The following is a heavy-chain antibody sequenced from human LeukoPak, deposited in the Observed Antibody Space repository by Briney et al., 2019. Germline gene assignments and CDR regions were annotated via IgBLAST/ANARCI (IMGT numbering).Heavy chain of an antibody. D-gene: IGHD6-13*01. CDR1: GGSISSYY. CDR2: IYYSGST. CDR3: ARESHGSSWYVRANWFDP. Sequence: SETLSLTCTVSGGSISSYYWSWIRQPPGKGLEWIGYIYYSGSTIYNPSLKSRVTISVDTSKNQFSLKLSSVTAADTAVYYCARESHGSSWYVRANWFDPWGQGTLVTVSS. J-gene: IGHJ5*02. V-gene: IGHV4-59*01.